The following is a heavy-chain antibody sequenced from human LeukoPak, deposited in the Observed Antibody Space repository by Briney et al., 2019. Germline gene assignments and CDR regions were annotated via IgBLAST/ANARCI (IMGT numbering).Heavy chain of an antibody. J-gene: IGHJ4*02. Sequence: PGGSLRLSCAASGFTFSSYAMSWVRQAPGKGLEWVSAISGSGGSTYYADSVKGRFTISRDDSKNTLYLQMNSLRAEDTAVYYCAILYGSGSYREIGYWGQGTLVTVS. CDR3: AILYGSGSYREIGY. CDR2: ISGSGGST. CDR1: GFTFSSYA. V-gene: IGHV3-23*01. D-gene: IGHD3-10*01.